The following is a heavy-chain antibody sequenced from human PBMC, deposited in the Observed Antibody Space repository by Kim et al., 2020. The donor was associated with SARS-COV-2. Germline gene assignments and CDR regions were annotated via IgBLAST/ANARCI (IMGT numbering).Heavy chain of an antibody. CDR3: ARLLPVITGPLFDY. CDR2: INAGNGNT. J-gene: IGHJ4*02. D-gene: IGHD3-22*01. CDR1: GYTFTSYA. Sequence: ASVKVSCKASGYTFTSYAMHWVRQAPGQRLEWMGWINAGNGNTKYSQKFQGRVTITRDTSASTAYMELSSLRSEDTAVYYCARLLPVITGPLFDYWGQGTLVTVSS. V-gene: IGHV1-3*01.